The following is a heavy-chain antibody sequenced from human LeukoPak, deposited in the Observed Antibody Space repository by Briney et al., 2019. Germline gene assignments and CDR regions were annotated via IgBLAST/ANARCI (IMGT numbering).Heavy chain of an antibody. D-gene: IGHD4-23*01. CDR1: GFTFSSYA. V-gene: IGHV3-23*01. Sequence: PGGSLRLSCAASGFTFSSYAMSWVRQAPGKGLEWVSAIRGSGGSTYYADSVKGRFTTSRDNSKNTLYLQMNSLRAEDTAVYYCAKGYGGNPWWFDYWGQGTLVTVSS. CDR2: IRGSGGST. CDR3: AKGYGGNPWWFDY. J-gene: IGHJ4*02.